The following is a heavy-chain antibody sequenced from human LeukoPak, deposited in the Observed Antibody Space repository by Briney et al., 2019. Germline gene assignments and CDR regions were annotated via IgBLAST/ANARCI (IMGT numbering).Heavy chain of an antibody. D-gene: IGHD4-17*01. CDR2: ISSSYIT. CDR1: GFTFSSDS. J-gene: IGHJ4*02. CDR3: ARQVTTYDF. V-gene: IGHV3-48*01. Sequence: GGSLRLSCAASGFTFSSDSMNRVRQAPGKGPEWVSYISSSYITYYADSVKGRFTISRDNAKNSLYLQMNSLRAEDTAVYYCARQVTTYDFWGQGTLVTVSS.